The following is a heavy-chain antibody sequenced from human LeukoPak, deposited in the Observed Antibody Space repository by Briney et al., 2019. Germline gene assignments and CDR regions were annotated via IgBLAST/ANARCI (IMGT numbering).Heavy chain of an antibody. Sequence: QTGGSQRLSCAASGFTFSSSAMSWVRQAPGKGLEWVSAISNNGGYTYYADSVQGRFTISRDNSKSTLCLQMNTLRAEDTAVYYCARGSPIAATIIDYWGQGTLVTVSS. V-gene: IGHV3-23*01. D-gene: IGHD2-15*01. CDR2: ISNNGGYT. J-gene: IGHJ4*02. CDR1: GFTFSSSA. CDR3: ARGSPIAATIIDY.